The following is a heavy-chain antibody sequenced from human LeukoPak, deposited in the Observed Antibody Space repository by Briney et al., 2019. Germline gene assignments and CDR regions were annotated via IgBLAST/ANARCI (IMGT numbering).Heavy chain of an antibody. CDR2: INPNSGGT. V-gene: IGHV1-2*06. CDR1: GYTFTGYY. D-gene: IGHD2-15*01. CDR3: ARAPRYCSGGGCYSLDY. J-gene: IGHJ4*02. Sequence: GASVKVSCKASGYTFTGYYMHWVRQAPGQGLEWMGRINPNSGGTNYAQKFQGRVTMTRDTSISTAYMELSRLRSDDTAVYYCARAPRYCSGGGCYSLDYWGQGTLVTVSS.